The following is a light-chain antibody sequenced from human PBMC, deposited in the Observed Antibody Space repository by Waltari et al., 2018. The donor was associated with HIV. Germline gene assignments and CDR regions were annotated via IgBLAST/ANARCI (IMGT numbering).Light chain of an antibody. Sequence: KFMLTQPHSLSESPGRSVTISRTGSRGHNARHPVQWYRQPPGSDPTPVIYEDTKRPSGVPDRFSGSIASSSNAASLTSSGLRTEDEADYYCHSYDGSNWVFGGGTKLTVL. CDR3: HSYDGSNWV. V-gene: IGLV6-57*02. J-gene: IGLJ3*02. CDR2: EDT. CDR1: RGHNARHP.